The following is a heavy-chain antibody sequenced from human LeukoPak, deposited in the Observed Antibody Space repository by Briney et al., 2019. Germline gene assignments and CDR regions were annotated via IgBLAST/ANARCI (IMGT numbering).Heavy chain of an antibody. J-gene: IGHJ5*01. D-gene: IGHD3/OR15-3a*01. CDR1: GFTFSTYT. V-gene: IGHV3-64D*09. CDR3: ARRTGGFDS. Sequence: GGSLRLSCSASGFTFSTYTMYWVRQAPGKGLEYVSGMTGDGGSIEYADSVKGRFTISRENSKNTVYLQMSSLRTEDTAVYYCARRTGGFDSWGQGTLVTVSS. CDR2: MTGDGGSI.